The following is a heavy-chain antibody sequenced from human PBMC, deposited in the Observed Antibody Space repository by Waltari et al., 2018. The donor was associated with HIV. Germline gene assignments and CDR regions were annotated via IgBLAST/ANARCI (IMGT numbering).Heavy chain of an antibody. CDR3: VRGNWNYGDYYYGMDG. Sequence: QVQLHQWGTGLLKPSETLSLTCAVYSGSFNVYYWTWVRQRPGKGLEWIGEISHSGTTNDNPSLKSRVTISVYTSKNQFSLRLRSVTAKDSATYFCVRGNWNYGDYYYGMDGWGQGTIVTVSS. CDR2: ISHSGTT. CDR1: SGSFNVYY. D-gene: IGHD1-7*01. J-gene: IGHJ6*02. V-gene: IGHV4-34*01.